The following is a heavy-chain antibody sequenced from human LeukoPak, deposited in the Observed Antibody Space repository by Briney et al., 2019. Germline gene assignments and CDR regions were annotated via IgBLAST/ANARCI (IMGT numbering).Heavy chain of an antibody. Sequence: PGGSLRLSCAASGFTFSSYAMSWVRQAPGKGLEWVSAISGSGGSTYYADSVKGRFTISRDNSKNTLYLQMNSLRAEDTAVYYCAKDMYPYGSGNYPQFDYWGQGTLVTVSS. J-gene: IGHJ4*02. D-gene: IGHD3-10*01. CDR3: AKDMYPYGSGNYPQFDY. CDR1: GFTFSSYA. CDR2: ISGSGGST. V-gene: IGHV3-23*01.